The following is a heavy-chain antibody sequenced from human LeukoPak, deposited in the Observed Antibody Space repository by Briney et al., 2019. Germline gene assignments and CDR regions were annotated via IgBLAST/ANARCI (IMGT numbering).Heavy chain of an antibody. J-gene: IGHJ4*02. CDR2: ISAYNGNT. CDR3: ARDRIITPIDY. D-gene: IGHD3-22*01. Sequence: GASVKVSCKASGYTFTSYGISWVRQAPGQGFEWVGWISAYNGNTNYAQKLQGRVTMTTDTSTSTAYMELRSLRSDDTAVYYCARDRIITPIDYWGQGTLVTVSS. V-gene: IGHV1-18*01. CDR1: GYTFTSYG.